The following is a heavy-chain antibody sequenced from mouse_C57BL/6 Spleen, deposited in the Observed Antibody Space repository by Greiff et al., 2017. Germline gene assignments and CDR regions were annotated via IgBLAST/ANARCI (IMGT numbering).Heavy chain of an antibody. CDR1: GYTFTSYW. V-gene: IGHV1-50*01. J-gene: IGHJ2*01. CDR2: IDPSDSYT. Sequence: QVQLQQPGAELVKPGASVKLSCKASGYTFTSYWMQWVKQRPGQGLEWIGEIDPSDSYTNYNQKFKGKATLTVDTSSSTAYMQLSRLTSEASAVYYCARKTFYFDYWGQGTTLTVSS. CDR3: ARKTFYFDY.